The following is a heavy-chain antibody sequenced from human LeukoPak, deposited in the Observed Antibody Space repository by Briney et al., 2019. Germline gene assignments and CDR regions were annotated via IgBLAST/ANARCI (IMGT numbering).Heavy chain of an antibody. V-gene: IGHV3-48*02. Sequence: GGSLRLSCAASGFTFSRYSMNWVREAPGKGLEWVSYISSSSSTISYADSVKGRFTISRDNAKNSLYLQMNSLRDEDTAVYYCARDVSGGSCYLGCWFDPWGQGTLVTVSS. CDR2: ISSSSSTI. CDR3: ARDVSGGSCYLGCWFDP. D-gene: IGHD2-15*01. J-gene: IGHJ5*02. CDR1: GFTFSRYS.